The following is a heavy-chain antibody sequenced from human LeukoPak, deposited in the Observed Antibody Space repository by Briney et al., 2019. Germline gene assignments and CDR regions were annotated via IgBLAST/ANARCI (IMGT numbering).Heavy chain of an antibody. J-gene: IGHJ4*02. D-gene: IGHD5-24*01. V-gene: IGHV3-48*01. CDR1: GFSFGDYS. Sequence: GGSLRLSCAASGFSFGDYSMNWVRQAPGKGLEWISYIGISSGNTYYADSVEGRFTISGDKARDSLYLQMNSLRVEDTAVYYCARDYKYAFDNWGQGTLVTVSS. CDR2: IGISSGNT. CDR3: ARDYKYAFDN.